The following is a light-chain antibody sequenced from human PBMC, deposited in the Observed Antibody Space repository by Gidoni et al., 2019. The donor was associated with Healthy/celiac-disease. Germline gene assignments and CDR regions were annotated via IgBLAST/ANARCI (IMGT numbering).Light chain of an antibody. Sequence: DIVVTQSPLSLTVTPGEPASHPFRSSQSHMHSNGYNYLDWYRQKPGQSPQLLIYLGSNRASGVPDRFSGSGSGTDFTLKISRVEAEDVGVYYCMQALQTPPTFGQGTKVEIK. CDR2: LGS. CDR1: QSHMHSNGYNY. CDR3: MQALQTPPT. V-gene: IGKV2-28*01. J-gene: IGKJ1*01.